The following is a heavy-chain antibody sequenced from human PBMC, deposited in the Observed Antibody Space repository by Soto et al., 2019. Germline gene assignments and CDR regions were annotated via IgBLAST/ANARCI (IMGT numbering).Heavy chain of an antibody. CDR2: IYYTGST. V-gene: IGHV4-30-4*01. CDR3: ASNRNCSITSCPNWFDP. D-gene: IGHD2-2*01. J-gene: IGHJ5*02. Sequence: QVQLQESGPGLVKPSQTLSLTCTVSGGSIRSGDHYWSWIRQPPGKGLEWIGYIYYTGSTYYNPSLKSRVTISIDTSKSPFSLKLSSVTAADTAVYYCASNRNCSITSCPNWFDPWGQGTLVTVSS. CDR1: GGSIRSGDHY.